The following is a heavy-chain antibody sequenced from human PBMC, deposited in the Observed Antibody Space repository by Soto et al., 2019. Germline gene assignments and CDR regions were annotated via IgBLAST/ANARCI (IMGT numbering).Heavy chain of an antibody. CDR1: GYTSTSYA. D-gene: IGHD2-21*02. CDR2: INAGNGNT. V-gene: IGHV1-3*01. Sequence: GASVKVSCKASGYTSTSYAMHWVRQAPGQRLEWMGWINAGNGNTKYSQKFQGRVTITRDTSASTAYMELSSLRSEDTAVYYCARNSPPPYCGGDCYSQGGMDVWGQGTTVSVSS. J-gene: IGHJ6*02. CDR3: ARNSPPPYCGGDCYSQGGMDV.